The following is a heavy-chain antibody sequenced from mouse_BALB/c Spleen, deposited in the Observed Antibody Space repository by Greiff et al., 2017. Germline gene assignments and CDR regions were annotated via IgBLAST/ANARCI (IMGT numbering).Heavy chain of an antibody. Sequence: QVQLQQSGPELVKPGASVKMSCKASGYTFTSYYIHWVKQRPGQGLEWIGWIYPGDGSTKYNEKFKGKTTLTADKSSSTAYMLLSSLTSEDSAIYVCARRRWLLRAMDYWGQGTSVTVSS. CDR3: ARRRWLLRAMDY. CDR1: GYTFTSYY. V-gene: IGHV1S56*01. D-gene: IGHD2-3*01. J-gene: IGHJ4*01. CDR2: IYPGDGST.